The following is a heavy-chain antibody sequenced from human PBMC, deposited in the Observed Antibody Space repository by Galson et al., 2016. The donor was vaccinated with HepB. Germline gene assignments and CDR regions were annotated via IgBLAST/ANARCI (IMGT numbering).Heavy chain of an antibody. V-gene: IGHV3-30*18. CDR2: ITHDGSER. CDR3: AKDHPPLVLGGLNYLDP. D-gene: IGHD2-15*01. Sequence: SLRLSCAVSGLSFTMYGVHWVRQAPGKGLEWVAVITHDGSERYYAESVRGRFTASRDNSKNTIYLQMDSLTTEDTGVYFCAKDHPPLVLGGLNYLDPWGQGVLVSVSS. J-gene: IGHJ5*02. CDR1: GLSFTMYG.